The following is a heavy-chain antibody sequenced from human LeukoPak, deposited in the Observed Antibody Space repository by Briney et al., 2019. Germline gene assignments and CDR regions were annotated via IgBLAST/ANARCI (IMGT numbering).Heavy chain of an antibody. V-gene: IGHV3-7*04. CDR2: IKEDGSET. J-gene: IGHJ4*02. CDR3: ARHLAGDSLYRHFDY. Sequence: PGGSLRLSCTASAITFSNSWMSWVRQAPGKGLEWVANIKEDGSETKYVDSVKGRFTISRDNAKNSLFLQMNSLRGEDTAIYYCARHLAGDSLYRHFDYWGQGTLVTVSS. CDR1: AITFSNSW. D-gene: IGHD5/OR15-5a*01.